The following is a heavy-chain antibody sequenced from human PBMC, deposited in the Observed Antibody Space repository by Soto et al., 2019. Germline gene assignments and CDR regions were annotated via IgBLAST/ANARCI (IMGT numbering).Heavy chain of an antibody. Sequence: EVQLVQSGAEVKKPGESLKISCEASGYKFTNYWIGWVRQMPGKGLEWMGIIYPGDSDTKYSPPFQGQVTISADKSINTAFLQWNSLKASDTAMYYCVRLPADVVVVVDDFDIWGQGTMVTVSS. CDR2: IYPGDSDT. CDR3: VRLPADVVVVVDDFDI. V-gene: IGHV5-51*03. D-gene: IGHD2-15*01. CDR1: GYKFTNYW. J-gene: IGHJ3*02.